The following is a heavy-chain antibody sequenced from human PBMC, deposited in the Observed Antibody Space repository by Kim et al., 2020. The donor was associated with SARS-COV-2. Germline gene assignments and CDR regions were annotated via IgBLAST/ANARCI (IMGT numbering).Heavy chain of an antibody. J-gene: IGHJ4*02. V-gene: IGHV4-4*07. CDR2: IHSSGDT. CDR3: SRGKTVSGGLYRSFDY. D-gene: IGHD2-15*01. CDR1: GGSITSYY. Sequence: SETLSLTCTVSGGSITSYYWSWIRQPAGKALEWIGRIHSSGDTTYNPSLRSRVAMSIGPSKNKFYLNLSAVTAADTAVYYCSRGKTVSGGLYRSFDYWGQSMLLTVSS.